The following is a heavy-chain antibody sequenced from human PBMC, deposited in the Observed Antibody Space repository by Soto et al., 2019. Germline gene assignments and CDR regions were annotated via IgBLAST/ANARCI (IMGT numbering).Heavy chain of an antibody. Sequence: QLLESGGGLVQPGGSLRLSCAASGFTFSSYAMNWVRQAPGKGLEWVSTIDYTGGYSYYADSVKGRFTISRDNSQKTLDMHMNSLRAEDTAIYYCAKDPPRPYCSSVSCPFDYWCQGSLVTVSS. CDR2: IDYTGGYS. J-gene: IGHJ4*02. V-gene: IGHV3-23*01. CDR3: AKDPPRPYCSSVSCPFDY. CDR1: GFTFSSYA. D-gene: IGHD2-2*01.